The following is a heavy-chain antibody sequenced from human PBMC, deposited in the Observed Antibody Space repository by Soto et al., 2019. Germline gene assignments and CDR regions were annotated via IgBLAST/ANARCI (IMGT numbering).Heavy chain of an antibody. V-gene: IGHV3-33*01. CDR3: AREAGCSSTSCYRHYYYYYGMDV. J-gene: IGHJ6*02. CDR2: IWYDGSNK. Sequence: GGSLRLSCAASGFTFSSYGMHWVRQAPGKGLEWVAVIWYDGSNKYYADSVKGRFTISRDNSKNTLYLQMNSLRAEDTAVYYCAREAGCSSTSCYRHYYYYYGMDVWGQGTTVTV. D-gene: IGHD2-2*01. CDR1: GFTFSSYG.